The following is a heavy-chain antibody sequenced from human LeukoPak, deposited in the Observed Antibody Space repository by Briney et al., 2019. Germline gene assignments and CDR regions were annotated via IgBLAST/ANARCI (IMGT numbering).Heavy chain of an antibody. V-gene: IGHV3-7*01. CDR1: GFTFSNYW. CDR2: IKQDGSEK. CDR3: ARDVYDFWSGYSYYFDY. D-gene: IGHD3-3*01. J-gene: IGHJ4*02. Sequence: PGGSLRLSCAAFGFTFSNYWMNWVRQAPGKGLEWVANIKQDGSEKYYVDSVKGRFTISRDNAKNSLYLQMNSLRAEDTAVYYCARDVYDFWSGYSYYFDYWGQGTLVTVSS.